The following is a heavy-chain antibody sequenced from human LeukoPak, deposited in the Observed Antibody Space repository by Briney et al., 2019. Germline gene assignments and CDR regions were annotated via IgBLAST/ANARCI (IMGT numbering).Heavy chain of an antibody. CDR2: ISYDGSSK. D-gene: IGHD6-19*01. CDR1: GFIFSNYG. J-gene: IGHJ6*02. Sequence: QSGGSLRLSCAASGFIFSNYGMHWVRQAPGKGLEWVAVISYDGSSKFYADSVRGRFTISRDNSKNTLYLQMNSLGVEDTAVYYCARDKEAVAGIEGYYYGMDVWGQGTTVTVSS. V-gene: IGHV3-30*03. CDR3: ARDKEAVAGIEGYYYGMDV.